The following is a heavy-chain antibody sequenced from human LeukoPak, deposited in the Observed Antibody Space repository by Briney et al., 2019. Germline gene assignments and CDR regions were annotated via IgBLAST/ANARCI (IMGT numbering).Heavy chain of an antibody. J-gene: IGHJ4*01. Sequence: SETLSLTRSVSLGSISSNIHYGAWIRQPPGKGLEWIGSIFYSGGTYYNASVKSRVAMSVDTSKNQFSLKLSSVTAADTAVYYCARDGIEVVGTGYFDYWDHGTLVTVSS. CDR1: LGSISSNIHY. D-gene: IGHD6-13*01. CDR2: IFYSGGT. V-gene: IGHV4-39*02. CDR3: ARDGIEVVGTGYFDY.